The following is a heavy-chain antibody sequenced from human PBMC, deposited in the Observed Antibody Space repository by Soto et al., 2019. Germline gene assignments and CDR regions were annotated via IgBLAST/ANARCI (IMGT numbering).Heavy chain of an antibody. D-gene: IGHD6-13*01. V-gene: IGHV4-59*01. Sequence: KTSETLSLTCTVSGGSISSYYWSWIRQPPGKGLEWIGYIYYSGSTNYNPSLKSRVTISVDTSKNQFSLKLSSVTAADTAVYYCARALRSSNWFLERYYYYYYGMDVWGRGTTVTVSS. CDR2: IYYSGST. J-gene: IGHJ6*02. CDR3: ARALRSSNWFLERYYYYYYGMDV. CDR1: GGSISSYY.